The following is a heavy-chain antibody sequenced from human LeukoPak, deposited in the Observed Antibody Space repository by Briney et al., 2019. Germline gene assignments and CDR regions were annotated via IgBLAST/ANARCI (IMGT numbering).Heavy chain of an antibody. CDR1: GLTFSSYA. V-gene: IGHV3-23*01. Sequence: GGSLRLFCSASGLTFSSYAMSWVRQAPGKGLEWVSAISGSGGSTYYADSVKGRFTISRDNSKNTLCLQMTSVRAEDTAVYYCAEDTGYSYGHHYYYYYGMDVWGQGTTVTVSS. CDR2: ISGSGGST. D-gene: IGHD5-18*01. J-gene: IGHJ6*02. CDR3: AEDTGYSYGHHYYYYYGMDV.